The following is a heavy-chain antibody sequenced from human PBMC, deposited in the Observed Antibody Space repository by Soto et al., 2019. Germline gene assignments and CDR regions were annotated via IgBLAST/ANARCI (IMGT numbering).Heavy chain of an antibody. CDR3: ARVPVGAVADPYSYFDL. V-gene: IGHV1-18*01. CDR2: ISAYTGHT. D-gene: IGHD6-19*01. J-gene: IGHJ2*01. Sequence: QGQLVQSGAEVQKPGASVNVSCKASGYTFTSYGIIWVRQAPGQGLEWMGWISAYTGHTNYAQKLPGRVTMATDTPTSTAYLELRSLRTDDTAVYYCARVPVGAVADPYSYFDLWGRGTLVTVSS. CDR1: GYTFTSYG.